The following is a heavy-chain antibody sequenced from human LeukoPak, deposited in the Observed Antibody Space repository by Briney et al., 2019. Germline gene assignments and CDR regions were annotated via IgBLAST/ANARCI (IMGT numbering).Heavy chain of an antibody. D-gene: IGHD4-17*01. V-gene: IGHV4-39*01. CDR1: GGSISSSSYY. Sequence: SETLSLTCTVSGGSISSSSYYWGWIRQPPGKGLEWIGSIYYSGSTYYNPSLKSRVTISVDTSKNQFSLKLSSVTVADTAVYYCARNYGDYYYGMDVWGQGTTVTVSS. J-gene: IGHJ6*02. CDR2: IYYSGST. CDR3: ARNYGDYYYGMDV.